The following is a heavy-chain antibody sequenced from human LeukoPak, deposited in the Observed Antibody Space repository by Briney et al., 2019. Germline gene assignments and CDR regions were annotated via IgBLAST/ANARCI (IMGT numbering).Heavy chain of an antibody. D-gene: IGHD2-15*01. J-gene: IGHJ4*02. CDR1: GFTFSSYG. V-gene: IGHV3-30*18. CDR3: AKRGYCSVASCSQTPYYFDH. CDR2: ISYDGSNK. Sequence: PGGSLRLSCAASGFTFSSYGMHWVRQAPGKGLEWVAVISYDGSNKYYADSVKGRFTISRDNSKNTLYLQMNSLRAEDTAVYYCAKRGYCSVASCSQTPYYFDHWGQGTLVTVSS.